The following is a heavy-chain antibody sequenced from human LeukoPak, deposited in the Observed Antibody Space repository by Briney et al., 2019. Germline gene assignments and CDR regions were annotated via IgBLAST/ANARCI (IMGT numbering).Heavy chain of an antibody. CDR2: IKSKTDGGTT. CDR3: ANSQYSGDYGLFDY. V-gene: IGHV3-15*01. D-gene: IGHD4-17*01. CDR1: GFTFSNAW. J-gene: IGHJ4*02. Sequence: PGGSLRLSCAASGFTFSNAWMSWVRQAPGKGLEWVGRIKSKTDGGTTDYAAPVKGRFTISRDDSTNTLYLQMNSLRAEDTAVYYCANSQYSGDYGLFDYWGQGTLVTVSS.